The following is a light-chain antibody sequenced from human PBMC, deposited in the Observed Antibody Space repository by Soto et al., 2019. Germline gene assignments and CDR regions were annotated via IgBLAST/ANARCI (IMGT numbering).Light chain of an antibody. CDR3: QQYNSYSPRT. Sequence: DIQMTQSPSTLSGSVGDRVTITCRASQSISTYLAWYQQKPGKAPNLLIYDASTLKSPVPSRFSGSGSGTEFTLTISNLQPDDFATYYCQQYNSYSPRTFGQGTKVDIK. CDR2: DAS. V-gene: IGKV1-5*01. CDR1: QSISTY. J-gene: IGKJ1*01.